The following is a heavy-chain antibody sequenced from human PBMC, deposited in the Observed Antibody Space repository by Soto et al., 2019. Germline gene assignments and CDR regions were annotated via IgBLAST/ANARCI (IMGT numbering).Heavy chain of an antibody. CDR3: ARDVEDWILYLNWFEP. V-gene: IGHV1-18*01. Sequence: ASVKVSCKASGYTFTSYGISWVRQAPGQGLEWMGWISAYNGNTNYAQKLQGRVTMTTDTSTSTAYMELRSLRSDDTAVYYCARDVEDWILYLNWFEPWGQGTLVTVTS. CDR1: GYTFTSYG. CDR2: ISAYNGNT. J-gene: IGHJ5*02. D-gene: IGHD2-2*03.